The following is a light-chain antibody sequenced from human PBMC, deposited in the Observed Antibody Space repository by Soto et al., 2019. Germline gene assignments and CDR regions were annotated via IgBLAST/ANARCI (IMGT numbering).Light chain of an antibody. CDR2: KNN. J-gene: IGLJ1*01. CDR1: SSNIGSNT. Sequence: QPVLTQPPSASGAPGQRVTISCSGSSSNIGSNTVNWYQQLPGTAPKLLIYKNNQRPSGVPDRFSGSKSGTSASLAISGLQSEDGADYYCAAWDDSLNGYVFGTGTKVTVL. V-gene: IGLV1-44*01. CDR3: AAWDDSLNGYV.